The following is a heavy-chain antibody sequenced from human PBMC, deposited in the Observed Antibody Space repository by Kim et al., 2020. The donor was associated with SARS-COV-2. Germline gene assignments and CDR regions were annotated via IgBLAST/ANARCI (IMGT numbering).Heavy chain of an antibody. Sequence: SVKVSCKALGGTFSNFAIGWVRQAPGQGLEWIGDIIVKHDIRNYAERLQDRVTITADAYTKTVYMELHSLKSEDSAVYYCARDSGVFAPLGDFDLWGRGTLVTVSS. CDR2: IIVKHDIR. CDR1: GGTFSNFA. J-gene: IGHJ2*01. V-gene: IGHV1-69*10. CDR3: ARDSGVFAPLGDFDL. D-gene: IGHD3-10*01.